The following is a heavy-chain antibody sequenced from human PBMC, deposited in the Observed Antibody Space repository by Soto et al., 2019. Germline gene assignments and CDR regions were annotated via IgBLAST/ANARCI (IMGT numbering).Heavy chain of an antibody. CDR2: ISGDRGST. CDR3: ARRGSGSYFDY. V-gene: IGHV3-23*01. Sequence: EVQLLESGGGLVQPGGSLRLSCAASGFTFSSYAMSWVRQAPGKGLEWVSVISGDRGSTYYADSVKGRFTISRDNSKNTLCLQMNSLRAEDTAVYYCARRGSGSYFDYWGQGTLVTVSS. D-gene: IGHD3-10*01. J-gene: IGHJ4*02. CDR1: GFTFSSYA.